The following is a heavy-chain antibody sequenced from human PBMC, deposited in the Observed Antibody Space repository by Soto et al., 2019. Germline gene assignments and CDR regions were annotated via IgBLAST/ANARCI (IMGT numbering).Heavy chain of an antibody. D-gene: IGHD3-16*02. CDR1: GFTVSSNY. V-gene: IGHV3-53*01. Sequence: GGSLRLSCAASGFTVSSNYMSWVRQAPGKGLEWVSVIYSGGSTYYADSVKGRFTISRDNSKNTLYLQMNSLRAEDTAVYYCAREELTSPDYVWGSYRLFYGMDVWGQGTTVTVSS. J-gene: IGHJ6*02. CDR3: AREELTSPDYVWGSYRLFYGMDV. CDR2: IYSGGST.